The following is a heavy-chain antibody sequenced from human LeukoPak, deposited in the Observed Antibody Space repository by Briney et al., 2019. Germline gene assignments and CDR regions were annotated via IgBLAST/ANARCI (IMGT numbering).Heavy chain of an antibody. CDR1: GFTFSSYW. Sequence: GGSLRLSCAASGFTFSSYWMSWVRQAPGKGLEWVANIKRDGSEKYYVDSVKGRFTISRDNAKNSLYLQMNSLRAEDTAVYYCARTWGSYFGPLDYWGQGTLVTVSS. D-gene: IGHD3-16*01. CDR3: ARTWGSYFGPLDY. V-gene: IGHV3-7*01. J-gene: IGHJ4*02. CDR2: IKRDGSEK.